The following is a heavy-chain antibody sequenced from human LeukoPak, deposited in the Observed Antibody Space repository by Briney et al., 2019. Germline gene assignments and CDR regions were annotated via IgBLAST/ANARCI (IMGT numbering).Heavy chain of an antibody. CDR2: IKQDGSEK. CDR1: GFTLSSYW. J-gene: IGHJ4*02. D-gene: IGHD5-24*01. Sequence: PGGSLRLSCAASGFTLSSYWMSWVRQAPGKGLEGVANIKQDGSEKFYVDSVKGRFTISRDNAKNSLYLQMNSLRGKDTAVYLCERDRFDGYTLFDYWGQGTLVTVSS. CDR3: ERDRFDGYTLFDY. V-gene: IGHV3-7*04.